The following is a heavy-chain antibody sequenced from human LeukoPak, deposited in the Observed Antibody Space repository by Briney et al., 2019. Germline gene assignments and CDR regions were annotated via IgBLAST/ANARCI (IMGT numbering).Heavy chain of an antibody. CDR1: GGSISRGSYY. D-gene: IGHD4-17*01. V-gene: IGHV4-61*02. J-gene: IGHJ3*02. CDR3: ARDRADDYGEKDAFDI. Sequence: SETLSLTCTVSGGSISRGSYYWSWIRQPAGKGLEWIGRIYTSGSTNYNPSLKSRVTISVDTSKNQFSLKLSSVTAADTAVYYCARDRADDYGEKDAFDIWGQGTMVTVSS. CDR2: IYTSGST.